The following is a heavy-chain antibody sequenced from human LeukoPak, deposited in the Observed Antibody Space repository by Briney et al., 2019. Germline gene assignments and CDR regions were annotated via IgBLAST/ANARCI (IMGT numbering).Heavy chain of an antibody. CDR3: VGERETPLVVVTQYNWFDP. CDR1: GYMFTGYY. V-gene: IGHV1-2*02. Sequence: ASVKVSCKASGYMFTGYYMHWVRQAPGQGLEWMGWINPNSGDTHYAQKFQGRVTMTRDTSFTTAYMELTRLTSDDTAVYYCVGERETPLVVVTQYNWFDPWGQGTLVTVSS. J-gene: IGHJ5*02. D-gene: IGHD2-21*02. CDR2: INPNSGDT.